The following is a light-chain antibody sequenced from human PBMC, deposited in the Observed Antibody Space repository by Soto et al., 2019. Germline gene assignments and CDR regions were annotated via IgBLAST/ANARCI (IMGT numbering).Light chain of an antibody. Sequence: VVTQPPSASGTPGQRVTISCSGSDSNIGSNTVNWYQQVPGTAPKLLIYSNSQRPSGVPDRFSGSKSGTSASLAISGLQSEDEGDYYCAAWDDSLNGRAVFGGGTKLTVL. CDR1: DSNIGSNT. V-gene: IGLV1-44*01. J-gene: IGLJ3*02. CDR3: AAWDDSLNGRAV. CDR2: SNS.